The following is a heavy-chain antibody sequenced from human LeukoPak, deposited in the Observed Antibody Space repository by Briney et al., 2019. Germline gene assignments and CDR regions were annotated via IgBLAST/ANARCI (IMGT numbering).Heavy chain of an antibody. V-gene: IGHV4-39*02. CDR3: AREHSWGDFDY. J-gene: IGHJ4*02. CDR2: VYYSGST. Sequence: SETLSLTCTVSGGSIGSGSYYWGWIRQPPGKGLEWIGSVYYSGSTNYNPSLKSRVTISVDTSKNQFSPNLSSVTAADTAVYYCAREHSWGDFDYWGQGTLVTVSS. D-gene: IGHD2-15*01. CDR1: GGSIGSGSYY.